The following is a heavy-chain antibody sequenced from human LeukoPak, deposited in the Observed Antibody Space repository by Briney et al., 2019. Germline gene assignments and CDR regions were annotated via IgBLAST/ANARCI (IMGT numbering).Heavy chain of an antibody. CDR2: IIPILGIA. V-gene: IGHV1-69*04. D-gene: IGHD4-17*01. CDR3: ARAGAAVTMFFDF. Sequence: ASVKVSCKASGGTFSSYAISWVRQAPGQGLEWMGRIIPILGIANYAQKFQGRVTITADKSTSTAYMELSSLRSDDTALYYCARAGAAVTMFFDFWGQGTLVTVSS. J-gene: IGHJ4*02. CDR1: GGTFSSYA.